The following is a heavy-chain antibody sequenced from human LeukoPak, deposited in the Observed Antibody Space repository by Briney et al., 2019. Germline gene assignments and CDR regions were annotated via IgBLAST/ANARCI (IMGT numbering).Heavy chain of an antibody. D-gene: IGHD2-2*01. CDR1: GGSISSYY. V-gene: IGHV4-59*08. CDR3: ARHVGDIVVVPAAIERYWYFDL. Sequence: PSETLPLTCTVSGGSISSYYWSWIRQPPGKGLEWIGYIYYSGSTNYNPSLKSRVTISVDTSKNQFSLKLSSVTAADTAVYYCARHVGDIVVVPAAIERYWYFDLWGRGTLVTVSS. CDR2: IYYSGST. J-gene: IGHJ2*01.